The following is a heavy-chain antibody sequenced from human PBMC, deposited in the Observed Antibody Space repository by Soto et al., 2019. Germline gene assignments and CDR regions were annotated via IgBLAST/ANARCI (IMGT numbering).Heavy chain of an antibody. CDR3: ARGNYRFGDMDY. D-gene: IGHD3-16*02. J-gene: IGHJ4*02. CDR2: TYHSGGS. CDR1: GGSFGGYF. Sequence: QVLLQQWGAGLLKPSETLSLTCADYGGSFGGYFWNWIRQPPGKGLEWIGETYHSGGSSYNPSLISRVSISADTSKGQVSLTLTSVTAADTAVYFCARGNYRFGDMDYWGQGTLVSVSS. V-gene: IGHV4-34*01.